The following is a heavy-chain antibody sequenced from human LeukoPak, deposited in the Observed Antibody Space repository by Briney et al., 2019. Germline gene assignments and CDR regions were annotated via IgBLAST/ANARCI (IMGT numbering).Heavy chain of an antibody. CDR3: ASRPADTTWYGVFDY. Sequence: SETLSLTCSVSGASIDSHYWSWIRQSPGKGLEWIGYVFNGGSTNYNPSLNSRVTMSLDTSRAQFSLRLSSVTAANTAIYYCASRPADTTWYGVFDYWSQGTLVTVSS. CDR1: GASIDSHY. CDR2: VFNGGST. J-gene: IGHJ4*02. V-gene: IGHV4-59*11. D-gene: IGHD3-10*01.